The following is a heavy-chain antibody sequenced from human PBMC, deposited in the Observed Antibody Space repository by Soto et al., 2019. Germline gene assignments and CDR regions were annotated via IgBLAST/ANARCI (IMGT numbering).Heavy chain of an antibody. V-gene: IGHV1-2*04. D-gene: IGHD2-2*01. Sequence: ASVKVSCKASGYTFTGYYMHWVRQAPGQGLEWMGWINPNSGGTNYAQKFQGWVTMTRDTSISTAYMELSRLRSDDTAVYYCARARFAYCSSTSCYAFGSRNYYYGMDVWGQGTTVTVSS. CDR3: ARARFAYCSSTSCYAFGSRNYYYGMDV. J-gene: IGHJ6*02. CDR1: GYTFTGYY. CDR2: INPNSGGT.